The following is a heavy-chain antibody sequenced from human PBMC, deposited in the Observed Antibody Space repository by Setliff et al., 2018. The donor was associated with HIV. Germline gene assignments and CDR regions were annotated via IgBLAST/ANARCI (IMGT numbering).Heavy chain of an antibody. CDR3: ARELGASPHDVFDI. Sequence: SETLSLTCTVSGGSISGSNYYWAWIRQPPGKGLEWIGSSYYSGSTYYNPSLKSRVTISVDTSKNQFSLKLSSVTAADTAVYYCARELGASPHDVFDIWGQGTMVTVSS. CDR2: SYYSGST. J-gene: IGHJ3*02. CDR1: GGSISGSNYY. D-gene: IGHD3-16*01. V-gene: IGHV4-39*02.